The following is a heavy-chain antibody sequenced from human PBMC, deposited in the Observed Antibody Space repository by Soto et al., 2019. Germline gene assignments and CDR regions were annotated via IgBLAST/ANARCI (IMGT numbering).Heavy chain of an antibody. CDR3: ARDQIVGITRNWFDP. CDR1: GFTFSSYA. CDR2: ISGGGTST. J-gene: IGHJ5*02. V-gene: IGHV3-23*01. D-gene: IGHD3-10*01. Sequence: GGSLRLSCAASGFTFSSYAMSWVRQAPGKGLAWVSTISGGGTSTYYADSVKGRFTISRDNSKNTLYLQMNSLRSEDTAVYYCARDQIVGITRNWFDPWGQGTLVTVSS.